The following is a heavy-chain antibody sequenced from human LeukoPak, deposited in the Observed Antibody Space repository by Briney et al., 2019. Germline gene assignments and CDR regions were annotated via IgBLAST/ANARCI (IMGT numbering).Heavy chain of an antibody. J-gene: IGHJ6*02. CDR3: VRGYSFGPYGMDV. Sequence: SGESLKISCSASGFPFSSYAMHWVRQAPGKGLEYVSAISDSGGSTYYADSVKGRFTISRDNSKNTLYLQMSSLRAEDTAVYFCVRGYSFGPYGMDVWGQGTTVTVSS. V-gene: IGHV3-64D*09. D-gene: IGHD2-15*01. CDR2: ISDSGGST. CDR1: GFPFSSYA.